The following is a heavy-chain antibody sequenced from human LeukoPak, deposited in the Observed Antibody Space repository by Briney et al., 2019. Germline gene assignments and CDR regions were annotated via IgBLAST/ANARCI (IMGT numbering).Heavy chain of an antibody. CDR3: ARTTDFDY. CDR2: IYHTWST. J-gene: IGHJ4*02. Sequence: PSETLSLTCTVSGYSIGSGYYWGWIRQSPGKGLEWIASIYHTWSTYFNPSLKSRVTISVDTSKNQFSLKLDSVTAADTAVYYCARTTDFDYWGQGTLVTVSS. D-gene: IGHD4-17*01. CDR1: GYSIGSGYY. V-gene: IGHV4-38-2*02.